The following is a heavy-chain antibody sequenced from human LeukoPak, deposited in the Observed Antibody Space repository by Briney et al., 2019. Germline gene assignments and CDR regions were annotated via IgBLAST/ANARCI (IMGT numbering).Heavy chain of an antibody. V-gene: IGHV1-18*01. D-gene: IGHD1-26*01. J-gene: IGHJ3*02. CDR1: GYTFTSYG. CDR2: ISAYNGNT. CDR3: ARVVGATMGGAFDI. Sequence: ASVKVSCKASGYTFTSYGISWVRQAPGQGLEWMGWISAYNGNTDYAQKLQGRVTMTTDTSTSTAYMELRSLRSDDTAVYYCARVVGATMGGAFDIWGQGTMVTVSS.